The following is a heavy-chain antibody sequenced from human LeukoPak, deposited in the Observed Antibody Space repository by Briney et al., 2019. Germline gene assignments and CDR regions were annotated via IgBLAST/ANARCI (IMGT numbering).Heavy chain of an antibody. CDR3: ARYRGKGSSWPLDV. CDR1: GFIFSDSW. Sequence: GGSLRLSCAASGFIFSDSWMSWVRQAPGKGLEWVANIKQDGSDKYYVDSVKGRFTISRDNAKKSLDLQMNSLRAEDTAVYYCARYRGKGSSWPLDVWGQGTVVTVSS. J-gene: IGHJ3*01. D-gene: IGHD1-26*01. V-gene: IGHV3-7*01. CDR2: IKQDGSDK.